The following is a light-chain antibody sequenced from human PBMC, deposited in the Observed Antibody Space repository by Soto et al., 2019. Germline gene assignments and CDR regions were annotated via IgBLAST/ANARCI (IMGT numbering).Light chain of an antibody. CDR2: DVS. CDR1: QSLSSW. Sequence: DIQMTQSPSTQSASVGDRVTITCRASQSLSSWLAWYQQKPGKAPNLLIYDVSILESGVPSRFSGSGSGTEFTLNISSLQPDDFATYYCQQYNNYSWTFGQGTKVDIK. CDR3: QQYNNYSWT. J-gene: IGKJ1*01. V-gene: IGKV1-5*01.